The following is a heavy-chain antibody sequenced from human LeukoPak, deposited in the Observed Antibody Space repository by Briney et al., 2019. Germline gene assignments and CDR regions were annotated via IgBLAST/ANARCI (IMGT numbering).Heavy chain of an antibody. V-gene: IGHV5-51*01. J-gene: IGHJ4*02. D-gene: IGHD6-13*01. Sequence: GEALKISCKGSGYSFTSYWIGWVRQMPGKGLEWVGIIYPGDSDTRYSPSFQDQVTISADKSINSAYLQWSSLKASDTAIYYCARLRISTWYYFDYWGQGSLVTVSS. CDR1: GYSFTSYW. CDR2: IYPGDSDT. CDR3: ARLRISTWYYFDY.